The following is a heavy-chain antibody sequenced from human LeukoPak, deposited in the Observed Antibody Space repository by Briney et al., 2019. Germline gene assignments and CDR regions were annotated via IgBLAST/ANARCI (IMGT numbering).Heavy chain of an antibody. CDR2: ISGSGGST. J-gene: IGHJ6*02. CDR3: AKDQGVGELLGYYYYHGMDV. CDR1: GFTFSNYA. V-gene: IGHV3-23*01. D-gene: IGHD3-10*01. Sequence: GGSLRLSCAASGFTFSNYAINWVRQAPGKGLEWVSIISGSGGSTYYADSVKGRFTISRDSSKNTVYLQMNTLRAEDTAVYYCAKDQGVGELLGYYYYHGMDVWGQGTMVTVSS.